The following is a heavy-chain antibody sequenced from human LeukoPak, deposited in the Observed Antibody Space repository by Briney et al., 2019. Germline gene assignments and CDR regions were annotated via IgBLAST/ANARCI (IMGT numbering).Heavy chain of an antibody. D-gene: IGHD6-13*01. CDR3: ASLAAAGVDY. V-gene: IGHV3-33*08. CDR2: IWYDGSNK. J-gene: IGHJ4*02. Sequence: PGGSLRLSCAASGFTFSSYSMNWVRQAPGKGLEWVAVIWYDGSNKYYADSVKGRFTISRDNSKNTLYLQMNSLRAEDTAVYYCASLAAAGVDYWGQGTLVTVSS. CDR1: GFTFSSYS.